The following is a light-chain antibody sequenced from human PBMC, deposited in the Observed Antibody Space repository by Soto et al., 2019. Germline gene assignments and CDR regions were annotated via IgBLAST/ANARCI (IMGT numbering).Light chain of an antibody. Sequence: EIVLTQSPATLSLSPGERATLSCRASQSVSSYLAWYQQKPGQAPRLLIYDASNRATGIPARFSGSGSGTDFTLTINRLEPEDFSVYYCQQRSNWPPGVTFGPGTKVDIK. J-gene: IGKJ3*01. V-gene: IGKV3-11*01. CDR1: QSVSSY. CDR2: DAS. CDR3: QQRSNWPPGVT.